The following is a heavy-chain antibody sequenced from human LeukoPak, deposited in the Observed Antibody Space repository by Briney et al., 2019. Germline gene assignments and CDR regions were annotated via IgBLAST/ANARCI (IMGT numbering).Heavy chain of an antibody. J-gene: IGHJ3*02. CDR2: IYPGDSDT. D-gene: IGHD3-10*01. Sequence: SGESLKISCKGSGYSFTSYWIGWVRQMPGKGLEWMGIIYPGDSDTRYSPSFQGQVTISADKSISTAYLQWSSLKASDTVMYYCARRPGGGLSADTFDIWGQGTMVTVSS. CDR1: GYSFTSYW. CDR3: ARRPGGGLSADTFDI. V-gene: IGHV5-51*01.